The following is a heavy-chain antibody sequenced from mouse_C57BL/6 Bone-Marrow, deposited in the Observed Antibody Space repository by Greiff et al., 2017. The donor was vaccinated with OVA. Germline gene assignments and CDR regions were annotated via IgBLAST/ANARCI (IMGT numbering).Heavy chain of an antibody. J-gene: IGHJ4*01. CDR1: GYTFPDYE. CDR3: TRGYSNYYAMDY. D-gene: IGHD2-5*01. V-gene: IGHV1-15*01. CDR2: IDPETGGT. Sequence: QVQLKESGAELVRPGASVTLSCKASGYTFPDYEMHWVKQTPVHGLEWIGAIDPETGGTAYNQKFKGKAILTADQSSSTAYMELRSLTSEDAAVYYCTRGYSNYYAMDYWGQGTSVTVSS.